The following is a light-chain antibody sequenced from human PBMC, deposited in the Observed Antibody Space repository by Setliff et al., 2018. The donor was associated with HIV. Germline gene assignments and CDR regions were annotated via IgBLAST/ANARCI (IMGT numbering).Light chain of an antibody. J-gene: IGLJ1*01. CDR1: SSNIGARFS. CDR2: DDN. Sequence: QSVLTQPPSVSGAPGQRLTISCTGGSSNIGARFSVHWYQHLPGAAPKLLIYDDNNRPSGVPDRFSVSKSGTSASLAITGLQAEDEADYYCQSYDSSLTGYVFGTGTKVTVL. V-gene: IGLV1-40*01. CDR3: QSYDSSLTGYV.